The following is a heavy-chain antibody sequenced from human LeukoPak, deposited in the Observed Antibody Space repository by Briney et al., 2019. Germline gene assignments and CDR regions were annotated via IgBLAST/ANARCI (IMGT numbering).Heavy chain of an antibody. D-gene: IGHD2-2*01. CDR2: INPNSGGT. CDR3: AREEGYCSSTTCSAPFDY. Sequence: VASVKVSCKASRYTFTGYYMRWVRQAPGQGLEWMGWINPNSGGTNYAQKFQGRVTMTRDTSISTAYMELSRLRSDDTAVYYCAREEGYCSSTTCSAPFDYWGQGTLVTVSS. CDR1: RYTFTGYY. J-gene: IGHJ4*02. V-gene: IGHV1-2*02.